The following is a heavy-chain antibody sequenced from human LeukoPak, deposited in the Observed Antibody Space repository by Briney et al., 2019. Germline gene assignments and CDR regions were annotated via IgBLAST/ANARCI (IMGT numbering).Heavy chain of an antibody. D-gene: IGHD1-26*01. J-gene: IGHJ4*02. V-gene: IGHV4-39*07. CDR2: IYYNGNT. Sequence: SSETLSLSCTVSGGSLSSTNYYLAWIRRPPGKGLEWIGSIYYNGNTYYNPSLESRVTISVDTSKNQFSLKLSSVTAADTAVYYCARGRGYSGSYFDYWGQGTLVTVSS. CDR3: ARGRGYSGSYFDY. CDR1: GGSLSSTNYY.